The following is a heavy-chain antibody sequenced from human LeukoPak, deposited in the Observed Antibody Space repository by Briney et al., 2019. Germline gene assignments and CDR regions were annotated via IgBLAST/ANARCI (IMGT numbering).Heavy chain of an antibody. J-gene: IGHJ4*02. CDR1: GGTFSSYA. CDR3: ARVLIWDSYFDY. CDR2: IIPILGIA. D-gene: IGHD1-26*01. V-gene: IGHV1-69*04. Sequence: GASVKVSCKASGGTFSSYAISWVRQAPGRGLEWMGRIIPILGIANYAQKFQGRVTITADKSTSTAYMELSSLRSEDTAVYYRARVLIWDSYFDYWGQGTLVTVSS.